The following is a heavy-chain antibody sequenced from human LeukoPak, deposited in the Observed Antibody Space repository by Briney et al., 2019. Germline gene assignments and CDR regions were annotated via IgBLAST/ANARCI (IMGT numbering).Heavy chain of an antibody. J-gene: IGHJ4*02. CDR1: GFTFSSSD. V-gene: IGHV3-23*01. CDR3: TRHGLY. Sequence: GGSLRLSRAASGFTFSSSDMSWVRQAPGKGLEWVSAIIGNGERTYYTDSVKGRFTISRDNSKNTLYLQMNSLRAEDTAVYYCTRHGLYWGQGTLVTVSS. D-gene: IGHD3-22*01. CDR2: IIGNGERT.